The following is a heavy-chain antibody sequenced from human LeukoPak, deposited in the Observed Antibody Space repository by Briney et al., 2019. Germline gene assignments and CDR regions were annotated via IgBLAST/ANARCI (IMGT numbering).Heavy chain of an antibody. J-gene: IGHJ4*02. CDR1: GGSISSSNW. V-gene: IGHV4-4*02. Sequence: SGTLSLTCAVSGGSISSSNWWSWVRPPPGKGLEWIGEIYHSGGNNYNPSLKSRLTISVDKSKNQFSLNLTSVTAADTAVYYCARHPHPYTAMKNDYWGQGTLVTVSS. D-gene: IGHD5-18*01. CDR2: IYHSGGN. CDR3: ARHPHPYTAMKNDY.